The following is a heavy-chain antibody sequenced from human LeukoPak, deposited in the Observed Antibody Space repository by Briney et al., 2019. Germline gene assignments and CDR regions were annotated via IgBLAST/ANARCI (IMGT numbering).Heavy chain of an antibody. V-gene: IGHV4-61*02. Sequence: SETLSLTCTVSGGSISSSSYYWSWIRQPAGKGLEWIGRISSSGSTNYNPSLKSRVTISVDTSKNQFSLKLSSVTAADTAVYFCARGPYSYDSSGAFDIWGQGTMVTVSS. D-gene: IGHD3-22*01. CDR1: GGSISSSSYY. CDR3: ARGPYSYDSSGAFDI. J-gene: IGHJ3*02. CDR2: ISSSGST.